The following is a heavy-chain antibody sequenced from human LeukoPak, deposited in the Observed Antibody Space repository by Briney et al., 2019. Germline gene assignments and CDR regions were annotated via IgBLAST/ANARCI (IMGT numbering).Heavy chain of an antibody. CDR2: IKQDGSEK. CDR3: ARDHGRYCSGGSCYFGGFFEY. CDR1: GFTFSNYW. Sequence: GGSLRLSCAASGFTFSNYWMSWVRQAPGKGLEWVANIKQDGSEKYYVDSVKGRFTISRDNAKNSLYLQMNSLRAGDTAVYYCARDHGRYCSGGSCYFGGFFEYWGQGTLGTVSS. V-gene: IGHV3-7*03. J-gene: IGHJ4*02. D-gene: IGHD2-15*01.